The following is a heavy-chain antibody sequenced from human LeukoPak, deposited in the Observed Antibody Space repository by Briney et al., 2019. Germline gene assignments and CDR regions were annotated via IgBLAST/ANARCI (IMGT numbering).Heavy chain of an antibody. V-gene: IGHV4-4*07. J-gene: IGHJ1*01. CDR2: IYTSGST. D-gene: IGHD3-22*01. CDR3: ARTYYYDSSGYGYFQH. CDR1: GGSISSYY. Sequence: PSETLPLTCTVSGGSISSYYWSWIRQPAGKGLEWIGRIYTSGSTNYNPSLKSRVTMSVDTSKNQFSLKLSSVTAADTAVYYCARTYYYDSSGYGYFQHWGQGTLVTVSS.